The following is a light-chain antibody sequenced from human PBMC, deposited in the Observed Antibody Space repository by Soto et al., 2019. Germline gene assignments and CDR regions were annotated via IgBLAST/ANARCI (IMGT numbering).Light chain of an antibody. Sequence: DIVMTQSPDSLAVSLGERATINCKSSQSVLHSSNNKSHLAWYQQRPGQPPKLLIYWASTRESGVPDRFSGGGSGTDFTLTISSLQAEDVAVYYCQQYYSTPRTFGQGTKVDIK. J-gene: IGKJ1*01. CDR1: QSVLHSSNNKSH. CDR2: WAS. V-gene: IGKV4-1*01. CDR3: QQYYSTPRT.